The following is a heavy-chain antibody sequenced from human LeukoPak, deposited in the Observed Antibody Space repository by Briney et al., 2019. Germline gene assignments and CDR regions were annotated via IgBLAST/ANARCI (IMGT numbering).Heavy chain of an antibody. J-gene: IGHJ4*02. Sequence: GGSLRLSCAASGFTFSSFEMNWVRQAPGKGLEWVSYITSSGSTTHYADSVEGRFTISRDNAKNSLYLQMNSLRSDDTAVYYCARGPLSDYWGQGTLVTVSS. V-gene: IGHV3-48*03. CDR2: ITSSGSTT. CDR3: ARGPLSDY. D-gene: IGHD2/OR15-2a*01. CDR1: GFTFSSFE.